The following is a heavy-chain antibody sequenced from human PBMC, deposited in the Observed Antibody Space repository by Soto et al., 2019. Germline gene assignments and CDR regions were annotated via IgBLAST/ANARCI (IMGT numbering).Heavy chain of an antibody. J-gene: IGHJ5*02. CDR2: IYYSGST. D-gene: IGHD4-17*01. Sequence: SETLSLTCTVSGGSISSYYWSWFRQPPGKGLEWIGYIYYSGSTNYNPSLKSRVTISVDTSKNQFSLKLSSVTAADTAVYFCARHLSGDYPNSNWFAPWGQGTLVTVSA. CDR1: GGSISSYY. CDR3: ARHLSGDYPNSNWFAP. V-gene: IGHV4-59*01.